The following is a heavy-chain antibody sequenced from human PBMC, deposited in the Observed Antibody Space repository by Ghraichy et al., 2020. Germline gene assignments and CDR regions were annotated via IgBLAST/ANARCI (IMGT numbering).Heavy chain of an antibody. V-gene: IGHV3-33*01. CDR1: GFTFSSYG. CDR2: IWYDGSNK. J-gene: IGHJ3*02. CDR3: ARDNDYYDHLGAFDI. D-gene: IGHD3-22*01. Sequence: GGSLRLSCAASGFTFSSYGMHWVRQAPGKGLEWVAVIWYDGSNKYYADSVKGRFTISRDNSKNTLYLQMNSLRAEDTAVYYCARDNDYYDHLGAFDIWGQGTMVTVSS.